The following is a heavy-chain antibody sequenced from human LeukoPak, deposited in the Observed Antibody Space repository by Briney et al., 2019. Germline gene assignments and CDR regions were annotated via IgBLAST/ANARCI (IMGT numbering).Heavy chain of an antibody. CDR2: INHSGST. CDR1: GESFSGYY. J-gene: IGHJ4*02. D-gene: IGHD1-1*01. Sequence: PSETLSLTCAVYGESFSGYYWSWIRQPPGKGLEWIGEINHSGSTNYNPSLKSRVTISVDTSKNQFSLKLSSVTAADTAVYYCARDRPGERDYWGQGTLVTVSS. CDR3: ARDRPGERDY. V-gene: IGHV4-34*01.